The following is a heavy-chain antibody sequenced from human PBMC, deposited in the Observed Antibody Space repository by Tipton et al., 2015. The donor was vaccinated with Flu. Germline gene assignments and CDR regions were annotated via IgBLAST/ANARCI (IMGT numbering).Heavy chain of an antibody. Sequence: TLSLTCTVSGYSISSGFYWGWIRQLPGKGLEWIGNIYHSGSTFYNPSLKSRVTISVDTSKNQFSLMLSSVTAADTAAYYCAGGDGYNFDYWGQGTLVTVSS. CDR3: AGGDGYNFDY. CDR2: IYHSGST. CDR1: GYSISSGFY. D-gene: IGHD5-24*01. J-gene: IGHJ4*02. V-gene: IGHV4-38-2*02.